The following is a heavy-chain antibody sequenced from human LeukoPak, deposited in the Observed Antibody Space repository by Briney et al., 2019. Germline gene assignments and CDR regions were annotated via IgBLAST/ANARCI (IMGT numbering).Heavy chain of an antibody. CDR3: AREARRYCTSTTCYMDFFFDY. CDR2: IHSSGST. Sequence: SETLSVTCDVPGGSLIDNQSRRIWLAVGEGLEWIGRIHSSGSTSYRPSLKSRVTLSVDTSKNEFALKLTSMTAADTAVYYCAREARRYCTSTTCYMDFFFDYWGQGTLVTVSS. J-gene: IGHJ4*02. D-gene: IGHD2-2*02. CDR1: GGSLIDNQ. V-gene: IGHV4-4*07.